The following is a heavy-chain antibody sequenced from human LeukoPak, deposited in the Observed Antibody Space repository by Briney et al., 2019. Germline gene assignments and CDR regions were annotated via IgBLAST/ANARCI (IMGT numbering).Heavy chain of an antibody. J-gene: IGHJ4*02. Sequence: KPSETLSLTCTVSGGSISYYYWNWIRQPPGKGLEWIGYIYYSGSTNYNPSLGSRVTISIDTSKNQFSLRLSSLTAADTAVYYCARGLSVPSASWQWIPDYWGQGTLVTVSS. D-gene: IGHD6-19*01. CDR1: GGSISYYY. V-gene: IGHV4-59*01. CDR3: ARGLSVPSASWQWIPDY. CDR2: IYYSGST.